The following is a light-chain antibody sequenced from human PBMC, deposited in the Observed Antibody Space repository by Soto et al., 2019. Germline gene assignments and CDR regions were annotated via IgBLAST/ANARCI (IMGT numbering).Light chain of an antibody. J-gene: IGKJ4*01. Sequence: EIVLTQFPATLSLSPGDGATLSCRASQSVSSYLAWYQQRRGQAHRLLIYDSYNRATGIQARFSGSGSGTDFSLIIRSLEPEDFAVYYCKQRSVWPLTFGGGTKVDIK. V-gene: IGKV3-11*01. CDR1: QSVSSY. CDR3: KQRSVWPLT. CDR2: DSY.